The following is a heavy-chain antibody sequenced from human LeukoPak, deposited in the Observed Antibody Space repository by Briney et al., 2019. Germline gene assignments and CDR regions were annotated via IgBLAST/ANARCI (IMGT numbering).Heavy chain of an antibody. Sequence: GGSLRLSCAASGFTFSSYDMHWVRQATGKGLEWVSDIGTAGDTYYPGSVKGRFTISRENAKNSLYLQMNSLRAGDTAVYYCARGRIAVAGNPYFDYWGQGTLVTVSS. J-gene: IGHJ4*02. CDR1: GFTFSSYD. D-gene: IGHD6-19*01. V-gene: IGHV3-13*01. CDR2: IGTAGDT. CDR3: ARGRIAVAGNPYFDY.